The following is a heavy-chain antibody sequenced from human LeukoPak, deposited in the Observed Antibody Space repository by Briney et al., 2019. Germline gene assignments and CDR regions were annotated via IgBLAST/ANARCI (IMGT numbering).Heavy chain of an antibody. CDR2: INPSGGST. Sequence: ASVKVSCKASGYAFTSYYMHWVRQAPGQGLEWMGIINPSGGSTSYAQKSQGRVTMTRDTSTSTVYMELSSLRSEDTAVYYCARGASVDWFDPWGQGTLVTVSS. J-gene: IGHJ5*02. CDR1: GYAFTSYY. CDR3: ARGASVDWFDP. V-gene: IGHV1-46*01.